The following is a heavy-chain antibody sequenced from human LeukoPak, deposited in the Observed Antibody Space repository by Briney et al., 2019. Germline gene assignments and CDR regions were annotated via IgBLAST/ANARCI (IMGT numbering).Heavy chain of an antibody. CDR1: GFTFSNSA. D-gene: IGHD6-6*01. Sequence: PGRSLRLSCAASGFTFSNSAMSCVRQAPGKGPEWVSGLSSGGGSTYYADSVKGRFTISRDNSKNTLYLQMSSLRAEDTAVYYCANSPLAARPRLDYWGQGTLVTVSS. V-gene: IGHV3-23*01. CDR2: LSSGGGST. J-gene: IGHJ4*02. CDR3: ANSPLAARPRLDY.